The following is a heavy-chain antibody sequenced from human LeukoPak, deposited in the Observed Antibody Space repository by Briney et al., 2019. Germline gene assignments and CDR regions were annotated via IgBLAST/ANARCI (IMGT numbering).Heavy chain of an antibody. CDR2: INPNSGGT. CDR1: GYTFTTYY. J-gene: IGHJ4*02. V-gene: IGHV1-2*02. CDR3: ARDGSVPYDY. Sequence: ASVTVSCKASGYTFTTYYIHWVRQAPGQGLEWMGWINPNSGGTNYAQTFQGRVTVTSDTSITTAYMELSSLRSDDTAVYYCARDGSVPYDYWGQGTLVTVSS.